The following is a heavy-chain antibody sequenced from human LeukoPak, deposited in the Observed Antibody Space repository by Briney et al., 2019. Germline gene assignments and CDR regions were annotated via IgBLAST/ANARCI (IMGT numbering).Heavy chain of an antibody. D-gene: IGHD6-13*01. V-gene: IGHV4-59*01. J-gene: IGHJ1*01. Sequence: SETLSLTCTVSGGSISSYYWSWIRQPPGKGLEWIGYIYYSGSTNYNPSLKSRVTISVDTSKNQFSLKLSSVTAADTAVYYCASQEQLVRGFQHWGQGTLITVSS. CDR1: GGSISSYY. CDR3: ASQEQLVRGFQH. CDR2: IYYSGST.